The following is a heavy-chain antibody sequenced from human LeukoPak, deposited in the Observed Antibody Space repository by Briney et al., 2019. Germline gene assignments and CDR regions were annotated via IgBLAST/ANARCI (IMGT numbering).Heavy chain of an antibody. CDR2: MNPNSGNT. V-gene: IGHV1-8*03. D-gene: IGHD2-15*01. CDR1: GYTFTSYD. Sequence: EALVKVSCKASGYTFTSYDINWVRQATGQGLEWMGWMNPNSGNTGYAQKFQGRVTITRNTSISTAYMELSSLRSEDTAVYYCAREGTYCSVGSCYPYFDYWGQGTLVTVSS. J-gene: IGHJ4*02. CDR3: AREGTYCSVGSCYPYFDY.